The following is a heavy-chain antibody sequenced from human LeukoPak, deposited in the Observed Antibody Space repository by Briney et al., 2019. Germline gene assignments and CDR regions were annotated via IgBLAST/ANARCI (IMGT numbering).Heavy chain of an antibody. V-gene: IGHV3-30*04. CDR1: GFTFSSYA. Sequence: GGTLTLSCAASGFTFSSYAMQGLPQAPGKGREGVADISYDGSNKYYEDSVKGRFTISRDNSKNTLYLQMNSLRADDTAVYYCARGVSSSWFSQGDYWGQGTLLTVSS. CDR2: ISYDGSNK. CDR3: ARGVSSSWFSQGDY. J-gene: IGHJ4*02. D-gene: IGHD6-13*01.